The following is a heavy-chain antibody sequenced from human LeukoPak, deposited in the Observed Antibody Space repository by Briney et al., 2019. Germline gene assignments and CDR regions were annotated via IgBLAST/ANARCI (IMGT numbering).Heavy chain of an antibody. Sequence: SETLSLTCTVSGASISSGGYYWSWIRQPAGKGLEWIGRIYTCGSTNYNPSLKSRVTISLDTSKSQFSLKLNSVTAADTAMYYCAREPAAGSGNYWGQGTLVTVSS. J-gene: IGHJ4*02. CDR2: IYTCGST. V-gene: IGHV4-61*02. D-gene: IGHD3-10*01. CDR3: AREPAAGSGNY. CDR1: GASISSGGYY.